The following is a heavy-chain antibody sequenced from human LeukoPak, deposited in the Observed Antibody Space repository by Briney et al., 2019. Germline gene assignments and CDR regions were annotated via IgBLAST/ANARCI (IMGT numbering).Heavy chain of an antibody. CDR2: IYHSGST. V-gene: IGHV4-30-2*01. D-gene: IGHD3-10*01. CDR3: ARTTGGSGEFDY. CDR1: GGSISSGGYS. J-gene: IGHJ4*02. Sequence: PSQTLSLTCAVSGGSISSGGYSWSWIRQPPGKGLEWIGYIYHSGSTYYNPSLKSRVTISVDRSKNQFSLKLSSVTAADTAVYYCARTTGGSGEFDYCGQGTLVTVSS.